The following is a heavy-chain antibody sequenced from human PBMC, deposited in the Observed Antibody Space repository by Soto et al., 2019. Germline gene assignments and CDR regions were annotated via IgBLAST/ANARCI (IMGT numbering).Heavy chain of an antibody. D-gene: IGHD2-21*02. V-gene: IGHV3-48*02. Sequence: LVEAGGGLVSPGGSLRLSCVASGFRFSDHSMNWVLQAPGRGLQWISYISSNSDKTYYADSVKGRFTVSRDNAKNALFLQMNSLRDDDTATYYCARLPKGSLVTAWGQGARVTVSS. CDR1: GFRFSDHS. CDR2: ISSNSDKT. CDR3: ARLPKGSLVTA. J-gene: IGHJ4*02.